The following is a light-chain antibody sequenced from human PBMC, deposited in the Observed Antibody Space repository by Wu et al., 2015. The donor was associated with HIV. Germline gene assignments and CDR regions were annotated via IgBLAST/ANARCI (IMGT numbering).Light chain of an antibody. CDR1: QNVSSSY. Sequence: EIMLTQSPGTLSLSPGERATLSCRASQNVSSSYLAWYQQKPGQAPRLLIYDASKRAPGIPARFSGSGSGTDFTLTISTLEPEDFAVYYCHQRSTWLLTFGGGTKVEI. CDR2: DAS. V-gene: IGKV3D-20*02. J-gene: IGKJ4*01. CDR3: HQRSTWLLT.